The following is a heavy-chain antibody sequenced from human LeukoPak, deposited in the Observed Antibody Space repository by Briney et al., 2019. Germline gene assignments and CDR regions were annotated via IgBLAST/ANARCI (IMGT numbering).Heavy chain of an antibody. V-gene: IGHV3-30-3*01. D-gene: IGHD6-19*01. CDR3: AREIIAVAESGA. CDR1: GFSFSSYG. J-gene: IGHJ5*02. Sequence: PGGSLTLSGAASGFSFSSYGMHWVRQAPGKGLEGVAIISYDGSNKYYADSVKGRFTISRDNSKNTLYLPMNSLRAEDTAVYYSAREIIAVAESGAWGQGTLVTVSS. CDR2: ISYDGSNK.